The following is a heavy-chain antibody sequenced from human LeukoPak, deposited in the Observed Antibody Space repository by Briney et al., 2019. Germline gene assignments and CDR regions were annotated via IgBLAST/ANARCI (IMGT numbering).Heavy chain of an antibody. CDR3: ARESEDCSGGSCYSC. J-gene: IGHJ4*02. CDR1: GYTFTGYY. V-gene: IGHV1-2*02. Sequence: ASVKVSCKASGYTFTGYYMHWVRQAPGQGLEWMGWINPNSGGTNYAQKLQGRVTMTRDTSISTAYMELSRLRSDDTAVYYCARESEDCSGGSCYSCWGQGTLVTVSS. CDR2: INPNSGGT. D-gene: IGHD2-15*01.